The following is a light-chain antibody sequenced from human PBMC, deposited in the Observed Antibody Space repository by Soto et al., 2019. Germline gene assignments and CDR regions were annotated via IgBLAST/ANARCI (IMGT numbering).Light chain of an antibody. CDR1: QSVNSNF. V-gene: IGKV3-20*01. J-gene: IGKJ1*01. CDR3: QQYGTSPWT. Sequence: EIVLTQSPGTLSLSPGDRATLSCRASQSVNSNFLAWYQQKPGQAPRLLIYGASSRATDIPDTFSGSGSGTDFPLTINILEPGDFAVYYCQQYGTSPWTFGQGTKVEIK. CDR2: GAS.